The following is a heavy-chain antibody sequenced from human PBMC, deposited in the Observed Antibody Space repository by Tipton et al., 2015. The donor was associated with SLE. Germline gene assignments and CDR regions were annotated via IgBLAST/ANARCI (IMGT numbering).Heavy chain of an antibody. V-gene: IGHV4-31*03. CDR3: ARDSSGTITMVRGVIITPGAFDI. D-gene: IGHD3-10*01. CDR1: GGSISSGGYY. Sequence: TLSLTCTVSGGSISSGGYYWSWIRPHPGKGLEWIGSIYYSGSTYYNPSLKSRVTISVDTSKNQFSLKLSSVTAADTAVYYCARDSSGTITMVRGVIITPGAFDIWGQGTMVTVSS. CDR2: IYYSGST. J-gene: IGHJ3*02.